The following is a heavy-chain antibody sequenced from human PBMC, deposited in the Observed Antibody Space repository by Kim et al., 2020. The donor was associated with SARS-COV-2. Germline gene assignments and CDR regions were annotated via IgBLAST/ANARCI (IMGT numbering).Heavy chain of an antibody. CDR3: ARDPPQQWTEDRDDAFDI. D-gene: IGHD6-19*01. Sequence: GGSLRLSCAASGFTFSSYAMHWVRQAPGKGLEWVAVISYDGSNKYYADSVKGRFTISRDNSKNTLYLQMNSLRAEDTAVYYCARDPPQQWTEDRDDAFDIWGQGTMVTVSS. V-gene: IGHV3-30*04. CDR2: ISYDGSNK. CDR1: GFTFSSYA. J-gene: IGHJ3*02.